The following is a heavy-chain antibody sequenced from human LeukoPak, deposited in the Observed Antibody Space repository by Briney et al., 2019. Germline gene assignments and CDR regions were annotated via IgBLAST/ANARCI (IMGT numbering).Heavy chain of an antibody. V-gene: IGHV3-23*01. Sequence: GGSLRLSCAASGFTFSSHAMSWVRQAPGKGLEWVSAISTSGGSTYYADSVKGRFTISRDNSKNTLYLQMNSLRAEDTAVYYCAKVLSYSYSDYWGQGTLVTVSS. CDR3: AKVLSYSYSDY. CDR2: ISTSGGST. D-gene: IGHD5-18*01. CDR1: GFTFSSHA. J-gene: IGHJ4*02.